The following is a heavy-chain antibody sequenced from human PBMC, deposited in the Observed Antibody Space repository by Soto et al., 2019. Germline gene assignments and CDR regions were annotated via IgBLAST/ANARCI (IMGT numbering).Heavy chain of an antibody. CDR2: ISYDGSNK. CDR1: GFTFSSYG. CDR3: AKSSSRYFDWLSRGYYYYGMDV. D-gene: IGHD3-9*01. V-gene: IGHV3-30*18. J-gene: IGHJ6*02. Sequence: PGGSLRLSCAASGFTFSSYGMHWVRQAPGKGLEWVAVISYDGSNKYYADTVKGRFTISRDNSKNTLYLQMNSLRAEDTDVYYCAKSSSRYFDWLSRGYYYYGMDVWGQGTTVTVSS.